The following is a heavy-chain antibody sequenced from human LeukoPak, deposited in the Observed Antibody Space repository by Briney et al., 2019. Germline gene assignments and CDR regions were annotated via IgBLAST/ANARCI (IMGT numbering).Heavy chain of an antibody. CDR1: GFTFSSYS. D-gene: IGHD6-13*01. Sequence: PGRSLRLSCAASGFTFSSYSMHWVRQAPGKGLEWVAVISYDGTNKYYGDSVKGRFTISRDNSKNTLYLQMNSLRVEDTAVYYCAKEFGIAAAEEGFDIYGQGTMVTVSS. J-gene: IGHJ3*02. CDR2: ISYDGTNK. CDR3: AKEFGIAAAEEGFDI. V-gene: IGHV3-30-3*01.